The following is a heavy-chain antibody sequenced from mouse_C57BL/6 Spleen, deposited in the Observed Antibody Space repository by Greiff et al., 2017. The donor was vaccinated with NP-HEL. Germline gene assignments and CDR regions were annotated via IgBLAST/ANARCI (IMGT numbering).Heavy chain of an antibody. CDR2: IDPETGGT. V-gene: IGHV1-15*01. CDR1: GYTFTDYE. Sequence: QVQLQQSGAELVRPGASVTLSCKASGYTFTDYEMHWVKQTPVHGLEWIGAIDPETGGTAYNQKFKGKAILTADKSSSTAYMELRSLTSEDSAVYYCTGWGSSGYAYYYAMDYWGQGTSVTVSS. D-gene: IGHD3-2*02. CDR3: TGWGSSGYAYYYAMDY. J-gene: IGHJ4*01.